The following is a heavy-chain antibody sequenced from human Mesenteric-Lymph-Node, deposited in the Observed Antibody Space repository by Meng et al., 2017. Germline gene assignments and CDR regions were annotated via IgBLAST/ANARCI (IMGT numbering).Heavy chain of an antibody. CDR3: ASSDYYRSDY. D-gene: IGHD3-22*01. Sequence: QGRLQESGPGLVKPSETLSLTCAGSGGSISRSDWWSWVRQPPGKGLEWIGETSHSGSTNYSPSLKSRVTISLDKSKNQLSLKLNSVTAADTAVYYCASSDYYRSDYWGQGTLVTVSS. CDR2: TSHSGST. CDR1: GGSISRSDW. V-gene: IGHV4-4*02. J-gene: IGHJ4*02.